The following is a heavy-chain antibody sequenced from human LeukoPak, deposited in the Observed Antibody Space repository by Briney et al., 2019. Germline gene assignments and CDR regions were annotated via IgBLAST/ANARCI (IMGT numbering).Heavy chain of an antibody. D-gene: IGHD3-22*01. CDR1: GFTFDDYA. V-gene: IGHV3-9*03. J-gene: IGHJ4*02. Sequence: GRSLRLSCAASGFTFDDYAMHWVRQAPGKGLEWVSGISWNSGSIGYADSVKGRFTISRDNAKNSLYLQRNSLRAEDMALYYCAKDLSSGYPNGFDYWGQGTLVTVSS. CDR2: ISWNSGSI. CDR3: AKDLSSGYPNGFDY.